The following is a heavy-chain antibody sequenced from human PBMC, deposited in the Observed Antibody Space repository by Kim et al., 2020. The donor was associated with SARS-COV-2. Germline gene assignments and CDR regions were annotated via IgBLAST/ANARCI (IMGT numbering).Heavy chain of an antibody. CDR3: TREGRSYLNPVYSIEP. V-gene: IGHV3-21*06. D-gene: IGHD3-10*01. CDR1: GYTFSSYS. CDR2: ISGGSAYI. Sequence: GGSLRLSCAASGYTFSSYSMSWVRQTPGKGLEWVSSISGGSAYIYYADSVKGRFTVSRDNAKSSVFLQMNSLRVEDTAVYYCTREGRSYLNPVYSIEPWG. J-gene: IGHJ5*02.